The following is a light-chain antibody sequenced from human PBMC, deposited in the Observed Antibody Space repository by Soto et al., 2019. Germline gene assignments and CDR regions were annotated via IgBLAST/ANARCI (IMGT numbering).Light chain of an antibody. J-gene: IGLJ1*01. CDR3: CSYAGRYPYV. Sequence: QSALTQPRSVSGSPGQSVTISCTGTSSDVGGYNYVSWYQQHPGKAPKVMIYDVSKRPPGVPDRFSGSKSGNTASLTISGLQAEDEADYYCCSYAGRYPYVFGTGTKVTVL. CDR2: DVS. V-gene: IGLV2-11*01. CDR1: SSDVGGYNY.